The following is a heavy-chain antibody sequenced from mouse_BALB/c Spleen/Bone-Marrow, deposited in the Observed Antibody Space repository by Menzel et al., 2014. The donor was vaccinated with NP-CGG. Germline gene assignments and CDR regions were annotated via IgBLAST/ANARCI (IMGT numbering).Heavy chain of an antibody. J-gene: IGHJ1*01. Sequence: QVQLQQSGADLVRPGASVKLSCKASGYTFTSYWINWVKQRPGQGLEWIGNIYPSDSYTNYNQKFRDKATLTVDTSSSTAYMQLSSPTSEDSAVYYCTRQDYYGNSYWYFDVWGAGTTVTASS. V-gene: IGHV1-59*01. CDR1: GYTFTSYW. CDR3: TRQDYYGNSYWYFDV. D-gene: IGHD1-1*01. CDR2: IYPSDSYT.